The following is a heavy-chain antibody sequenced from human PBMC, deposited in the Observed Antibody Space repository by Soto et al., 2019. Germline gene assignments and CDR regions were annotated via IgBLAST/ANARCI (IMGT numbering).Heavy chain of an antibody. CDR1: GFTFSSYA. Sequence: QVQLVASGGGVVQPGRSLRLSCAASGFTFSSYAMHWVRQAPGKGLEWVAVISYDGSNKYYADSVKGRFTISRDNSKNARYLQMNSLRAEDTAVYYCARDGGYDSSGIDYWGKGTLVTVAS. D-gene: IGHD3-22*01. J-gene: IGHJ4*02. V-gene: IGHV3-30-3*01. CDR2: ISYDGSNK. CDR3: ARDGGYDSSGIDY.